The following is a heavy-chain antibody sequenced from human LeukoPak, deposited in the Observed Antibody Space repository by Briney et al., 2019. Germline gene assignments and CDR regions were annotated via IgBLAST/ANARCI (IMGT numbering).Heavy chain of an antibody. CDR1: GVTVSTNY. V-gene: IGHV3-66*03. D-gene: IGHD6-6*01. CDR2: IYSSGST. J-gene: IGHJ4*02. Sequence: PGGSLRLSCAASGVTVSTNYMSWVRQAPGKGLERVSVIYSSGSTYYADSVKGRFTIFRDNSKNTLYLQMNSLRAEDTAVYYCARDGGLAPYSSSTPFDYWGQGTLVTVSS. CDR3: ARDGGLAPYSSSTPFDY.